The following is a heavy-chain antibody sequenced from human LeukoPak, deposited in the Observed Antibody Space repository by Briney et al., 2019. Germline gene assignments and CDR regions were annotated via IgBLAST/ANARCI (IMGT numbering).Heavy chain of an antibody. CDR3: ARGKHSSSDAFDI. CDR2: AYNSGST. Sequence: SETLSLTCGVSGDSVSSDSYYWSWIRQLPGTGLEWIGYAYNSGSTNYNPSLKSRITISVETSKNQFPLKLNSVTAADTAVYYCARGKHSSSDAFDIWGQGTMVTVSS. CDR1: GDSVSSDSYY. D-gene: IGHD6-6*01. V-gene: IGHV4-61*01. J-gene: IGHJ3*02.